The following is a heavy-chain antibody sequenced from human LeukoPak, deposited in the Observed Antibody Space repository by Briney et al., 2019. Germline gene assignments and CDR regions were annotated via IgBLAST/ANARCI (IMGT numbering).Heavy chain of an antibody. J-gene: IGHJ5*02. V-gene: IGHV4-39*07. Sequence: SETLSLTCTVSGGSISSSSYYWGWIRQPPGKGLEWLGSIYYSGSTYYNPSLKSRVTISVDTSKNQFSLKLSSVTAADTAVYYCARYSSSSVGWFDPWGQGTLVTVPS. CDR2: IYYSGST. CDR3: ARYSSSSVGWFDP. CDR1: GGSISSSSYY. D-gene: IGHD6-6*01.